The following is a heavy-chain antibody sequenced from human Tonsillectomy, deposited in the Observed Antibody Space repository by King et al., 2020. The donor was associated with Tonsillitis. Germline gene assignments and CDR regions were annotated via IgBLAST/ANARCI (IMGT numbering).Heavy chain of an antibody. J-gene: IGHJ4*02. CDR3: ARTMAGFDY. CDR1: GGSINNYY. V-gene: IGHV4-59*01. D-gene: IGHD4/OR15-4a*01. Sequence: VQLQESGPGLLKPSETLSLTCTVSGGSINNYYLSWIRQPPWKALEWRVNVFNIETTNYNPSLQGRLTISEDTSKNQISLRLTSVTAADTAVYYCARTMAGFDYWGPGTLVTVSS. CDR2: VFNIETT.